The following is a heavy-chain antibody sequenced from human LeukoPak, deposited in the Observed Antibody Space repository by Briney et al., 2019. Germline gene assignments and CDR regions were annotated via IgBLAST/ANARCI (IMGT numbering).Heavy chain of an antibody. CDR3: ARDPPSRESYWDDY. J-gene: IGHJ4*02. D-gene: IGHD1-26*01. CDR1: GFTFRDYY. V-gene: IGHV3-11*04. Sequence: PGGSLRLSCAASGFTFRDYYMSWIRQAPGKGLEWVSYISSSGSTIYYADSVKGRFTISRDNAKNSLYLQMNSLRAEDTAVYYCARDPPSRESYWDDYWGQGTLVTVSS. CDR2: ISSSGSTI.